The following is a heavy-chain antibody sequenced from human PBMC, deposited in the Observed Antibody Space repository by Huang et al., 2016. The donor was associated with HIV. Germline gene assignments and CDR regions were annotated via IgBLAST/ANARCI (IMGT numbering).Heavy chain of an antibody. CDR2: MNPNTGNT. J-gene: IGHJ4*02. D-gene: IGHD4-17*01. V-gene: IGHV1-8*02. CDR3: ARSAYGDLDY. CDR1: GYTFTNSD. Sequence: QVHLVQSGAEVKKPGASVKVSCKASGYTFTNSDINWVRQAPGRGLGWMGWMNPNTGNTGFAQSFQCRVTMTRKTSITTAYMELTSLTSEDTAVYYCARSAYGDLDYWGLGTLVIVSS.